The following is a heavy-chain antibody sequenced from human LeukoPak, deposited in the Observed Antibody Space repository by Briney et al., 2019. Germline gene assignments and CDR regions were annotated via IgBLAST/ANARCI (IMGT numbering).Heavy chain of an antibody. CDR1: GFTFSSYG. CDR3: ARGYIVVPFVY. V-gene: IGHV3-30*03. J-gene: IGHJ4*02. D-gene: IGHD2-21*01. Sequence: GGSLRLSCAASGFTFSSYGMHWVRQAPGKGLEWVAVISYDGSNKYYADSVKGRFTISRDNSKNTLYLQMNSLRAEDTAVYYCARGYIVVPFVYWGQGTLVTVSS. CDR2: ISYDGSNK.